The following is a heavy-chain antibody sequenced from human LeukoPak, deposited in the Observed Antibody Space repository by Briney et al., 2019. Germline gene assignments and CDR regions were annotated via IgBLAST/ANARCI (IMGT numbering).Heavy chain of an antibody. V-gene: IGHV1-2*06. CDR3: ARDLHRYSGYDFGY. D-gene: IGHD5-12*01. J-gene: IGHJ4*02. CDR1: GYTFTGYY. CDR2: INPNSGGT. Sequence: ASVKVSCKASGYTFTGYYMHLVRQAPGQGLEWMGRINPNSGGTNYAQKFQGRVTMTRDTSISTAYMELSRLRSDDTAVYYCARDLHRYSGYDFGYWGQGNLVTVSS.